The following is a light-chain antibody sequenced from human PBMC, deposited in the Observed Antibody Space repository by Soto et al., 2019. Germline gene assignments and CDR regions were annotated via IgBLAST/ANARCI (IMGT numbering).Light chain of an antibody. J-gene: IGLJ1*01. V-gene: IGLV2-14*01. CDR2: EVG. Sequence: QSALAQPASVSGSPGQSITISCSGTSDDIGGYNFVSWYQQHPGKVPKLITYEVGNRPSGVSHRFSGSKSGNTAYLTISGLQAEDEADYYCSSFSGSSTPRLFGTGTKVTVL. CDR3: SSFSGSSTPRL. CDR1: SDDIGGYNF.